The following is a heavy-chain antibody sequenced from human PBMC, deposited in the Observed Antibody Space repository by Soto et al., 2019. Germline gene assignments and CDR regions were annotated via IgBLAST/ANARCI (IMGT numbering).Heavy chain of an antibody. CDR1: GGSFSGYS. D-gene: IGHD3-10*01. J-gene: IGHJ5*02. CDR3: AKESPPRVITMIRGVARWFDP. Sequence: QVQLHQWGAGLLKPSETLSLTCAVYGGSFSGYSWSWIRQPPGKGLEWIGEINHSGRTNYNPSLKSRVTISIDTSKNQVSLMLSSVTAADTAVYYCAKESPPRVITMIRGVARWFDPWVQGTLVTVSS. CDR2: INHSGRT. V-gene: IGHV4-34*01.